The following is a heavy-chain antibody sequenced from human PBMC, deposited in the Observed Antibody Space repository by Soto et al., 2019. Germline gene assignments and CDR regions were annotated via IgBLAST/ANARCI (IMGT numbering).Heavy chain of an antibody. Sequence: QVQLVQSGAEVKKPGASVKVSCKASGYTFTSYGISWVRQAPGQGLEWMGWISAYNGNTNYAQKLQGRVTMTTDTSKSTAYMELRSLRSDDTAVYYCARDRYQDKMTTVTTYWYFDLGGRGTLVTVSS. J-gene: IGHJ2*01. V-gene: IGHV1-18*01. CDR2: ISAYNGNT. D-gene: IGHD4-17*01. CDR3: ARDRYQDKMTTVTTYWYFDL. CDR1: GYTFTSYG.